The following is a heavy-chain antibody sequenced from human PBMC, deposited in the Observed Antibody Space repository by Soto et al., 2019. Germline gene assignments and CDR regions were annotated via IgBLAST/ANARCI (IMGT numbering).Heavy chain of an antibody. CDR1: GFTFSSYG. V-gene: IGHV3-33*01. CDR3: ARDFGGYCTNGVCYTGYGMDV. D-gene: IGHD2-8*01. J-gene: IGHJ6*02. Sequence: GGSLRLSCAASGFTFSSYGMHWVRQAPGKGLEWVAVIWYDGSNKYYADSVKGRFTISRDNSKNTLYLQMNSLRAEDTAVYYCARDFGGYCTNGVCYTGYGMDVWGQGTTVTVSS. CDR2: IWYDGSNK.